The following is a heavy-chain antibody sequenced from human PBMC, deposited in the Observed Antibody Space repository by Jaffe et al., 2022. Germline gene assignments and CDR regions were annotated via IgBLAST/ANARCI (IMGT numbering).Heavy chain of an antibody. CDR1: GYTFTSYA. CDR3: ARDLRFTIFGVASGYYYMDV. CDR2: INAGNGNT. D-gene: IGHD3-3*01. J-gene: IGHJ6*03. V-gene: IGHV1-3*01. Sequence: QVQLVQSGAEVKKPGASVKVSCKASGYTFTSYAMHWVRQAPGQRLEWMGWINAGNGNTKYSQKFQGRVTITRDTSASTAYMELSSLRSEDTAVYYCARDLRFTIFGVASGYYYMDVWGKGTTVTVSS.